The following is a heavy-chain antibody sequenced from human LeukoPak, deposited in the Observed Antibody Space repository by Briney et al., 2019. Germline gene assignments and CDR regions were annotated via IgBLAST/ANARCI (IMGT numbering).Heavy chain of an antibody. CDR2: ISYDGSNK. V-gene: IGHV3-30-3*01. Sequence: GGSLRLSCAASGFTFSSYAMHWVRQAPGKGLEWVAVISYDGSNKYYADSVKGRFTISRDNSKNTLYLQMNSLRAEDTAVYYCAREGGYRAFGYWGQGTLVTVSS. D-gene: IGHD5-12*01. CDR1: GFTFSSYA. J-gene: IGHJ4*02. CDR3: AREGGYRAFGY.